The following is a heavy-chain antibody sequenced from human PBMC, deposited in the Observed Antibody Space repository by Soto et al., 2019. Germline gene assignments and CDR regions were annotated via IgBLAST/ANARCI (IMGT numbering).Heavy chain of an antibody. Sequence: QLQLQESGPGLVKPSETLSLTCTVSGGSISSSSYYWCWIRQPPGKGLEWIGSIYYSGSTYYNPSLKSRVTISVDTSKNQFSLKLSSVTAADTAVYYCARQRAAAGDYWGQGTLVTVSS. D-gene: IGHD6-13*01. CDR1: GGSISSSSYY. CDR3: ARQRAAAGDY. CDR2: IYYSGST. J-gene: IGHJ4*02. V-gene: IGHV4-39*01.